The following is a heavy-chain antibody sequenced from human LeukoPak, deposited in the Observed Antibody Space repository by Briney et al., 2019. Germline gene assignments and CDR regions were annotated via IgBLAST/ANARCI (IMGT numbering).Heavy chain of an antibody. J-gene: IGHJ3*02. V-gene: IGHV4-38-2*02. CDR3: ASSGLYCSSTSCYDAFDI. Sequence: SETLSLTCTVSGYSISSGYYWGWIRQPPGKGLEWIGSFYHSESTNYNPSLKSRVTISVDKSKNQFSLKLSSVTAADTAVYYCASSGLYCSSTSCYDAFDIWGQGTMVTVSS. CDR2: FYHSEST. D-gene: IGHD2-2*01. CDR1: GYSISSGYY.